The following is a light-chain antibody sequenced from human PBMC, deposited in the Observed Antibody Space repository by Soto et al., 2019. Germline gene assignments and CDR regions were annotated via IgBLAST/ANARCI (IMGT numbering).Light chain of an antibody. CDR2: GAS. CDR1: QNIGTS. CDR3: QQYIRWPLT. V-gene: IGKV3-15*01. Sequence: EIVMTQSPATLSVSPGERATLSCRAGQNIGTSLVWSQQKPGQSPSLLIYGASTRATGTPARFSGSGSGTEFTLTISSLQSEDFAVYYCQQYIRWPLTFGGGTTGDIK. J-gene: IGKJ4*01.